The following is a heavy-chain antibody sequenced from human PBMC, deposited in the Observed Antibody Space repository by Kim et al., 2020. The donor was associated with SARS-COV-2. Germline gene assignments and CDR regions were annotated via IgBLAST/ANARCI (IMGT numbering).Heavy chain of an antibody. D-gene: IGHD5-12*01. CDR2: IYYSGST. V-gene: IGHV4-31*03. CDR3: ARGDGYNYRWFDP. Sequence: SETLSLTCIVSGGSISSGGYYWSWIRQHPGKGLEWIGYIYYSGSTYYNPSLKSRVTISVDTSKNQFSLKLSSVTAADTAVYYCARGDGYNYRWFDPWGQGTLVTVSS. CDR1: GGSISSGGYY. J-gene: IGHJ5*02.